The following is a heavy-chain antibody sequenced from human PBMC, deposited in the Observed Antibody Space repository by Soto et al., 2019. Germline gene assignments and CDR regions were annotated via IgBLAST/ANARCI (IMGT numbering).Heavy chain of an antibody. V-gene: IGHV3-48*02. CDR3: ARGGAYKIDY. J-gene: IGHJ4*02. Sequence: EVQLVESGGGLVQPGGSLRLSCAASGFTLSSYSMNWVRQAPGKGLEWVSYISSSSSTIYYADSVEGRFTISRDNAKNSVWLQMNSLRDEDTAVYYCARGGAYKIDYWGQGTLVTVSS. D-gene: IGHD1-20*01. CDR2: ISSSSSTI. CDR1: GFTLSSYS.